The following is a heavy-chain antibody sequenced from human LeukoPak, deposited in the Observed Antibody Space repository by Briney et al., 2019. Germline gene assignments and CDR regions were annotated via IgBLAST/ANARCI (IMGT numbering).Heavy chain of an antibody. J-gene: IGHJ6*03. D-gene: IGHD1-14*01. CDR1: GFTFSSYW. CDR3: AKAGGIAHNSYMDG. Sequence: GGSLRLSCAASGFTFSSYWMNWVRQAPGKGMEWVSAISASGGNTYYADSVKGRLTISRDNSRNTLFLQINSLRAEDTSVYYCAKAGGIAHNSYMDGWGKGTTVTVSS. CDR2: ISASGGNT. V-gene: IGHV3-23*01.